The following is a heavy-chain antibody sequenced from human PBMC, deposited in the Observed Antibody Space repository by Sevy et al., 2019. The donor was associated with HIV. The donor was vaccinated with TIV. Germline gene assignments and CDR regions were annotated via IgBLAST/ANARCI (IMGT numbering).Heavy chain of an antibody. J-gene: IGHJ4*02. Sequence: GGSLRLSCAASGFTFSTYSMNWVRQAPGKGLEWVSSISSSSSYIYYADSVKGRFSISRDNAKNSLYLQMNGLRAEDTALYDCAREEVGTTGFDYGGQRTLVTVSS. CDR1: GFTFSTYS. D-gene: IGHD1-26*01. CDR2: ISSSSSYI. V-gene: IGHV3-21*01. CDR3: AREEVGTTGFDY.